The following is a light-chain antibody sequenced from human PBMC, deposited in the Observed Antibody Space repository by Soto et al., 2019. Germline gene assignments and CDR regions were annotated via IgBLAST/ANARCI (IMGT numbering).Light chain of an antibody. Sequence: IQMTQSPSTLSASVGDTVTITCRASESTSSWLAWHQQKPGKAPNLLIYKASSLESGVPSRFSGSGSGTEFTLTISSLQPDDFATYYCQHYNGDSRTFGQGTKLEIK. CDR3: QHYNGDSRT. V-gene: IGKV1-5*03. CDR1: ESTSSW. J-gene: IGKJ2*01. CDR2: KAS.